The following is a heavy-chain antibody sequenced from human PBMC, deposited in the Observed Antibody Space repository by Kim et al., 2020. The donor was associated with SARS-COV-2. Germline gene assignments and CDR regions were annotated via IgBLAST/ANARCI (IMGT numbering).Heavy chain of an antibody. V-gene: IGHV5-51*01. D-gene: IGHD2-15*01. J-gene: IGHJ4*02. Sequence: GESLKISCKGSGYSFTRHWIGWVRQMPGKGLEWMAIIYPGDSDTRYSPSFQGQVTIPADKSINTAYLQWSSLKASDTAIYYCTRQQESATAIDYWGQGTLVTVSS. CDR1: GYSFTRHW. CDR3: TRQQESATAIDY. CDR2: IYPGDSDT.